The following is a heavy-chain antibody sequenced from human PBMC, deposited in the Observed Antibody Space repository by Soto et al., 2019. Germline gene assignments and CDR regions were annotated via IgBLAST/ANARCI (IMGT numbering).Heavy chain of an antibody. CDR2: ISYDGSDK. J-gene: IGHJ4*02. V-gene: IGHV3-30*18. Sequence: PGGSLRLSCAASGFTFSSCGMHWVRQAPGKGLEWVTVISYDGSDKYYADSVKGRFTISRDNSKNTLYLQMNSLRAEDTAVYYCANTYYYDSTDYYFPFDHWGQGTLVTVSS. CDR1: GFTFSSCG. CDR3: ANTYYYDSTDYYFPFDH. D-gene: IGHD3-22*01.